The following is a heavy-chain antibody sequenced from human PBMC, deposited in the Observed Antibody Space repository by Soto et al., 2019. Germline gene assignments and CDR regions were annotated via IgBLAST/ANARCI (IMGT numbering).Heavy chain of an antibody. D-gene: IGHD3-10*01. J-gene: IGHJ6*02. Sequence: QVQLVQSGAEVKKPGSSVKVSCKASRGTFSSYTISWVRQAPGQGLEWVGRIIPILGIADCAQKFQGRVTITADKSTSTAYMELSSLRSEVTAVYYCARGDYYGSGKSPYGMDVWGQGTTVTVSS. V-gene: IGHV1-69*02. CDR2: IIPILGIA. CDR3: ARGDYYGSGKSPYGMDV. CDR1: RGTFSSYT.